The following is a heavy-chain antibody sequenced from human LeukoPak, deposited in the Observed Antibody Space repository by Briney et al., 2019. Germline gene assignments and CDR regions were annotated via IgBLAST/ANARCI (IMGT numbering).Heavy chain of an antibody. D-gene: IGHD5-18*01. CDR1: GFTFSSYS. J-gene: IGHJ6*03. V-gene: IGHV3-33*01. CDR3: ARGGMDTAMVTHYYYYMDV. CDR2: IWYDGSNK. Sequence: GGSLRLSCAASGFTFSSYSMHWVRQAPGKGLEWVAVIWYDGSNKYYADSVKGRFTISRDNSKNTLYLQMNSLRAEDTAVYYCARGGMDTAMVTHYYYYMDVWGKGTTVTVSS.